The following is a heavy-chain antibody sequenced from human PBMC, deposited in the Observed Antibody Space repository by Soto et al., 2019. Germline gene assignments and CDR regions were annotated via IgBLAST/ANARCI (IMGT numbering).Heavy chain of an antibody. CDR2: INAKSGGT. CDR1: GYTFTDYH. J-gene: IGHJ5*02. Sequence: QVQLVQSGAEVKNPGASVKVSCKASGYTFTDYHMHWVRQAPGQGLEWMGWINAKSGGTKYAQKFQGRVTMTRDTSISTAYMDLSSLRSDDTAVYYCARDSSSWFDPWGQGTLVTVSS. V-gene: IGHV1-2*02. CDR3: ARDSSSWFDP. D-gene: IGHD6-13*01.